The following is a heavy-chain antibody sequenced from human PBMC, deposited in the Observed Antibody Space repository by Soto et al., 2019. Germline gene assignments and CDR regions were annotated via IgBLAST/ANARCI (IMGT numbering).Heavy chain of an antibody. J-gene: IGHJ4*02. V-gene: IGHV3-23*04. CDR2: ISGSGGSI. CDR1: GFTFSSYS. CDR3: AKDVDSVASGALPHY. Sequence: EVQLVESGGGLVKPGGSLRLSCAASGFTFSSYSMNWVRQAPGKGLEWVSAISGSGGSIYYADSVKGRFTISRDNSKNTLYLQMNSLRAEDTAVYYCAKDVDSVASGALPHYWGQGTLVTVSS. D-gene: IGHD2-15*01.